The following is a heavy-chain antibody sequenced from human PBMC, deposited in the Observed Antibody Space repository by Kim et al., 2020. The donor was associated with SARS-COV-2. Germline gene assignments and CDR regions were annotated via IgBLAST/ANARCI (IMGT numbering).Heavy chain of an antibody. D-gene: IGHD1-26*01. J-gene: IGHJ4*02. Sequence: YYATSVKRRFTTSRDNAKNSLYLQMNSVRVEDTAIYYCARESVEATIFVDSWGQGTRVTVSS. V-gene: IGHV3-11*04. CDR3: ARESVEATIFVDS.